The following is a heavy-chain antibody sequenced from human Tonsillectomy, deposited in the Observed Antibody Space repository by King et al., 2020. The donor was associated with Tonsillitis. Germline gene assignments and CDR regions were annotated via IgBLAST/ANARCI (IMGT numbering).Heavy chain of an antibody. D-gene: IGHD3-10*01. CDR2: ISSGGTST. J-gene: IGHJ4*02. CDR1: GLTFSTYY. CDR3: VKGNYYGSGKYYFDY. Sequence: VQLVESGGGLVQPGGSWRLSCSASGLTFSTYYMVWVRQAPGKGLAFISAISSGGTSTYYVDSVKGRFTISRDNSKHTLYLQMSSLTSEDTAMYYCVKGNYYGSGKYYFDYWGQGTLVTVSS. V-gene: IGHV3-64D*06.